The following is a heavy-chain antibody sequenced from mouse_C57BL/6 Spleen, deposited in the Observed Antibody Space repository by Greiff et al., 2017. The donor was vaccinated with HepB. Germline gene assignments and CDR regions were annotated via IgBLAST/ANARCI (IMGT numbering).Heavy chain of an antibody. J-gene: IGHJ3*01. Sequence: VQLQQSGAELVKPGASVKLSCTASGSTLKDSLMPWVKQRTEQGLEWIGRFDPEDGETKYAPKFQGKATITADTSSNTAYLQLSSLTSEDTAVYYCALYGNYAWFAYWGQGTLVTVSA. CDR2: FDPEDGET. CDR1: GSTLKDSL. CDR3: ALYGNYAWFAY. D-gene: IGHD2-1*01. V-gene: IGHV14-2*01.